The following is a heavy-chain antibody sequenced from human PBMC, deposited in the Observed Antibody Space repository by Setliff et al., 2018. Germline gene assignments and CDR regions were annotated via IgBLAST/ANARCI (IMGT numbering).Heavy chain of an antibody. CDR2: INNDGSNT. V-gene: IGHV3-74*01. CDR3: ARDGHNVYYFDY. D-gene: IGHD1-1*01. Sequence: GGSLRLSCAVSGFTFSNYWMHWVRQVPGKGLVWVSFINNDGSNTNYADSVKGRFTISRDNAKNTLYLQMNSLRAEDTAVYYCARDGHNVYYFDYWGLGTLVTVSS. J-gene: IGHJ4*02. CDR1: GFTFSNYW.